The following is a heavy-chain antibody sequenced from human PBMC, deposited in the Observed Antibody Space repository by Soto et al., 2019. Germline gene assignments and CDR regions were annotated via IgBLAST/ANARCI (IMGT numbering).Heavy chain of an antibody. Sequence: ASVKVSCKASGYSFIKYAIHWVRQAPGQRLEWMGWINTGNDNTEYSQKFQGRVTITSDTSASTASMELSSLRFEDTAVYYCARAEPRNYFYGLDVWGQGTTVTVSS. CDR2: INTGNDNT. J-gene: IGHJ6*02. CDR1: GYSFIKYA. V-gene: IGHV1-3*04. CDR3: ARAEPRNYFYGLDV.